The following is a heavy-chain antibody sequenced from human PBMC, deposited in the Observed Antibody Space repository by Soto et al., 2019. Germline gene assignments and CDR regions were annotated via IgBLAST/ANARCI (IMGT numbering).Heavy chain of an antibody. D-gene: IGHD3-3*02. CDR3: ARDKDRQQLGGNYYYSLDD. V-gene: IGHV1-69*05. CDR2: IMPVFATP. Sequence: QVQLMQSGAEVKKPGSSVKVSCKASGGTFSTSAISWVRQAPGEGLEWVGGIMPVFATPDYAQKFQGRVTISTDESTTTAYLELTSLTTDDTAVYYCARDKDRQQLGGNYYYSLDDWGQGTAITVSS. CDR1: GGTFSTSA. J-gene: IGHJ6*02.